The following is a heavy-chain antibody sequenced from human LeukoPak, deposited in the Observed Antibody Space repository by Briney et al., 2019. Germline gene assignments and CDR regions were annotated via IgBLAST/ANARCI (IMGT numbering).Heavy chain of an antibody. Sequence: SETLSLTCAVYGGSFSGYYWSWIRQPPGKGLEWIGEINHSGSTNYNPSLKSRVTISVDTSKNQFSLKLSSVTAADTAVYYCARGSDSSGYYHDFDYWGQGTLVTVSS. CDR1: GGSFSGYY. J-gene: IGHJ4*02. CDR3: ARGSDSSGYYHDFDY. CDR2: INHSGST. D-gene: IGHD3-22*01. V-gene: IGHV4-34*01.